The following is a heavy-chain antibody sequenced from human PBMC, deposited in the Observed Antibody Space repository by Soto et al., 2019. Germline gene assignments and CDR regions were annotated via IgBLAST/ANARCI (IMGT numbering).Heavy chain of an antibody. Sequence: QVRLQESGPGLVKPAETLSLTCTVSSGSISAYYWAWIRQPPGKALESIGYISYDGRTRYNPSIKRRVTILLDTSKNHFSLKLTPVTAADTAVYYCARRRNYDIFTDHYHYMDVWGKGTMVTVSS. V-gene: IGHV4-59*08. J-gene: IGHJ6*03. CDR3: ARRRNYDIFTDHYHYMDV. CDR1: SGSISAYY. CDR2: ISYDGRT. D-gene: IGHD3-9*01.